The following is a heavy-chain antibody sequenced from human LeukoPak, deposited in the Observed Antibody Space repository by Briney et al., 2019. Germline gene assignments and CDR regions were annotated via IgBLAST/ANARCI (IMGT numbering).Heavy chain of an antibody. CDR2: ISSSGSTI. V-gene: IGHV3-11*04. D-gene: IGHD3-22*01. J-gene: IGHJ4*02. Sequence: GGSLRLSCAASGFTFSDYYMSWIRQAPGKGLEWVSYISSSGSTIYYADSVKGRFTISRDNAKNSLFLQMNSLRAEDTAVYCCARGGGNDYDTSGYYYLAAYWGQGTLVTVSS. CDR1: GFTFSDYY. CDR3: ARGGGNDYDTSGYYYLAAY.